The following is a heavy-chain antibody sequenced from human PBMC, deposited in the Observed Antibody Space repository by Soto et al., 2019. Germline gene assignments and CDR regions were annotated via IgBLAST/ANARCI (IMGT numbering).Heavy chain of an antibody. Sequence: PSETLSVTCGFSVSSISNDNWWVWIRQPPVKGLEWIGYIHHTGYTYSNPALKSRLTMSVDTSKNQFSLRLSSVTAVDTAVYYCATKDNGKYFFDSWGQGALVTVSS. V-gene: IGHV4-28*01. CDR1: VSSISNDNW. CDR2: IHHTGYT. J-gene: IGHJ4*02. CDR3: ATKDNGKYFFDS. D-gene: IGHD1-26*01.